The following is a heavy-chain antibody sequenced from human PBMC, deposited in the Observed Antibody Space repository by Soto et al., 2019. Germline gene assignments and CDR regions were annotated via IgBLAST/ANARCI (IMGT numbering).Heavy chain of an antibody. D-gene: IGHD3-16*02. CDR3: AILRKPDNVLGTHRPYYFDY. J-gene: IGHJ4*02. CDR1: GYSFTSYW. V-gene: IGHV5-10-1*01. Sequence: GESLKISCKGCGYSFTSYWISWVRQMPGKGLEWMGRIDPSDSYTNYSPSFQGHVTISADKSITTAYLQWSSLKASDTAMYYCAILRKPDNVLGTHRPYYFDYWGQGTLVTVSS. CDR2: IDPSDSYT.